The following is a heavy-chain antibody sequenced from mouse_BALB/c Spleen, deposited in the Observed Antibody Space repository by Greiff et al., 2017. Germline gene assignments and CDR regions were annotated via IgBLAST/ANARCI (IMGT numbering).Heavy chain of an antibody. CDR3: ARGQGRWGTYYAMDY. CDR1: GFSLTGYG. CDR2: IWGDGST. J-gene: IGHJ4*01. D-gene: IGHD2-14*01. V-gene: IGHV2-6-7*01. Sequence: VQGVESGPGLVAPSQSLSITCTVSGFSLTGYGVNWVRQPPGKGLEWLGMIWGDGSTDYNSALKSRLSISKDNSKSQVFLKMNSLQTDDTARYYCARGQGRWGTYYAMDYWGQGTSVTVSS.